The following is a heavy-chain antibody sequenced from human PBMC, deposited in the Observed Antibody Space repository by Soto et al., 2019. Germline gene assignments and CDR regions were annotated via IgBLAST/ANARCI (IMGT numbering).Heavy chain of an antibody. Sequence: GESLKISCQGSGYSFTTYWISWVRQMPGKGLEWMGKIDPADSSTNYSPSFQGHITISVARSINTAHLQFSSLKAADTAVYYCARLEKWYYNYYGLDVWGQGTMVTVSS. CDR3: ARLEKWYYNYYGLDV. J-gene: IGHJ6*02. CDR1: GYSFTTYW. D-gene: IGHD1-26*01. V-gene: IGHV5-10-1*01. CDR2: IDPADSST.